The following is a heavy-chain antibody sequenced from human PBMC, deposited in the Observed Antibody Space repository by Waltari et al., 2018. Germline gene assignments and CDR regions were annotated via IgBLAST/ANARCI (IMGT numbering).Heavy chain of an antibody. D-gene: IGHD6-6*01. J-gene: IGHJ5*02. CDR2: IYYSGRT. CDR3: ARCITARTLGYWFDP. CDR1: GGSISSYGYY. V-gene: IGHV4-31*03. Sequence: QVQLQESGPGLVKPSQTLSLTCTFSGGSISSYGYYWSWIRRHPGKGLEWIGSIYYSGRTSYNPSLTSRVSISVDTSKNQFSLKLTSVTAADTAMFYCARCITARTLGYWFDPWGQGTLVTVSS.